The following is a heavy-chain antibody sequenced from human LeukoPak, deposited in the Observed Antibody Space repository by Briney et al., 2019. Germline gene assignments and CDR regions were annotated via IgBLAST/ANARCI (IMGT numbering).Heavy chain of an antibody. J-gene: IGHJ6*02. CDR2: ISAYNGNT. D-gene: IGHD5-18*01. CDR1: GYTFTSYG. V-gene: IGHV1-18*01. Sequence: AASVTVSCKASGYTFTSYGISWVRQAPGQGLEWMGWISAYNGNTNYAQKLQGRVTMTTDTSTSTAYMELRSLRSDDTAVYYCARSADSPPFYYYYGMDVWGQGTTVTVSS. CDR3: ARSADSPPFYYYYGMDV.